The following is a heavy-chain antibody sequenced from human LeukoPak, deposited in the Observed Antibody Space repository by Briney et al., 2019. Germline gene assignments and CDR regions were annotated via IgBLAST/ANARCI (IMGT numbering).Heavy chain of an antibody. CDR2: ISIAGDP. CDR1: GFTFSSYD. D-gene: IGHD2-2*01. J-gene: IGHJ3*02. Sequence: GGSLRLSCTASGFTFSSYDMHWVRQDKVKGLEWVSAISIAGDPYYLGSVKGRFTISRKNAKNSFYLQMNGLRAEDTAVYYCAGQARPGAAEGAFDIWGQGTMVTVSS. CDR3: AGQARPGAAEGAFDI. V-gene: IGHV3-13*04.